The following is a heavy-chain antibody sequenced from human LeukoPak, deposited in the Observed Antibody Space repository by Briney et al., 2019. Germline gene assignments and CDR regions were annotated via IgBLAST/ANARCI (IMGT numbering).Heavy chain of an antibody. D-gene: IGHD6-13*01. CDR3: ARDRRSGSSWYRRGFDP. V-gene: IGHV1-69*13. Sequence: GASVKVSCKASGGTFSSYAISWVRQAPGQGLEWMGGIIPIFGTANYAQKFQGRVTITADESTSTAYMELRSLRSDDTAVYYCARDRRSGSSWYRRGFDPWGQGTLVTVSS. J-gene: IGHJ5*02. CDR1: GGTFSSYA. CDR2: IIPIFGTA.